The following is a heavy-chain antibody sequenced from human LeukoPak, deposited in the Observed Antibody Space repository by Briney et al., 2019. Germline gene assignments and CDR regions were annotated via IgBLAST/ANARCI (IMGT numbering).Heavy chain of an antibody. D-gene: IGHD3-3*01. Sequence: ASVKVSCKASGYTFTSYAMHWVRQAPGQRLEWMGWINAGNGNTKYSQEFQGRVTLTTDTSTSTAYMEVRSLRSDDTAVYYCASMSGYYPSYYFDYWGQGTLVTVSS. CDR2: INAGNGNT. CDR3: ASMSGYYPSYYFDY. V-gene: IGHV1-3*01. CDR1: GYTFTSYA. J-gene: IGHJ4*02.